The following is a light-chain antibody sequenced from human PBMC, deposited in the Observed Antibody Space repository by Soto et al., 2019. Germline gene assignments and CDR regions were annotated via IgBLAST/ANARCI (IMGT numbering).Light chain of an antibody. J-gene: IGKJ2*01. CDR1: QSLNGR. CDR3: QQYKVYPYT. CDR2: DVS. Sequence: DLQMTQSPSTLSASIGDRVTITCRASQSLNGRLAWYQQKPGRPPKLLIYDVSFLESGVPSRFSGRGSGTDFHLTLSSLRPDDFATFYCQQYKVYPYTFGQGARLDIQ. V-gene: IGKV1-5*01.